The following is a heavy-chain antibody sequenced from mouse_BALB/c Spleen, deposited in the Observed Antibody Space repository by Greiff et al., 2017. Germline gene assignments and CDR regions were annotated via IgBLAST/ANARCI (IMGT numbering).Heavy chain of an antibody. Sequence: EVKVEESGPGLVKPSQSLSLTCTVTGYSITSDYAWNWIRQFPGNKLEWMGYISYSGSTSYNPSLKSRISITRDTSKNQFFLQLNSVTTEDTATYYCARSGDYPYYYAMDYWGQGTSVTVSS. CDR3: ARSGDYPYYYAMDY. CDR2: ISYSGST. D-gene: IGHD2-4*01. J-gene: IGHJ4*01. V-gene: IGHV3-2*02. CDR1: GYSITSDYA.